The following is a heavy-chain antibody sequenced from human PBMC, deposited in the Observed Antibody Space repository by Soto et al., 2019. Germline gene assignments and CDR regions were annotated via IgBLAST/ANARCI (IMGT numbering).Heavy chain of an antibody. D-gene: IGHD3-9*01. CDR3: AREALRCFDCLPPTVPI. V-gene: IGHV4-31*03. CDR2: IYYSGST. J-gene: IGHJ3*02. Sequence: QVQLQESGPGLVKPSQTLSLTCTVSGGSISSGGYYWSWIRQHPGKGLEWIGYIYYSGSTYYNPSLKSRVNISVDTSKNQFSLKLSSVTAADTAVYYCAREALRCFDCLPPTVPIWGQGTMVTVAS. CDR1: GGSISSGGYY.